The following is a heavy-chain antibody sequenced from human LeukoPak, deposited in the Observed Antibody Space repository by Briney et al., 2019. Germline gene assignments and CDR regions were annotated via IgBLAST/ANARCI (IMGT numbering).Heavy chain of an antibody. CDR2: IYHSGST. J-gene: IGHJ6*02. V-gene: IGHV4-30-2*01. CDR3: ARVPRGGYCTNGVCLGYYYYGMDV. Sequence: SETLSLTCAVSGGSISSGGYSWSWIRQPPGKGLEWMGYIYHSGSTYYNPSLKSRVTISVDRSKNQFSLKLSSVTAADTAVYYCARVPRGGYCTNGVCLGYYYYGMDVWGQGTTVTVSS. CDR1: GGSISSGGYS. D-gene: IGHD2-8*01.